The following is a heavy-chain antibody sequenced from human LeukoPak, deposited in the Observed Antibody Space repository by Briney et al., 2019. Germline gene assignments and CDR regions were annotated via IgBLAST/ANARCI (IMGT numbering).Heavy chain of an antibody. CDR1: GFTFSNAW. D-gene: IGHD1-26*01. V-gene: IGHV3-15*01. CDR3: ATARQIVRATQSFDY. Sequence: GGSLRLSCAASGFTFSNAWMSWVRQAPGKGLEWVGRIKSKTDGGTIDYAAPVKGRFTISRDDSVNTLYLQMNSLKTEDTAVYYCATARQIVRATQSFDYWGQGTLVTVSS. CDR2: IKSKTDGGTI. J-gene: IGHJ4*02.